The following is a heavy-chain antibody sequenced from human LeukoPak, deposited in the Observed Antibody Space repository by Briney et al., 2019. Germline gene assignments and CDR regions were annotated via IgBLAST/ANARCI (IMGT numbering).Heavy chain of an antibody. D-gene: IGHD3-16*01. J-gene: IGHJ4*02. V-gene: IGHV4-59*01. CDR3: ARRWGYFDY. CDR2: IYYSGST. CDR1: GGSISTYY. Sequence: SETLSLTCTLSGGSISTYYWNWIRQPPGKGLEWIGYIYYSGSTNYNPSLKSRVTISVDTSKNQFSLNLSSVTAADTAVYYCARRWGYFDYWGQGILVTVSS.